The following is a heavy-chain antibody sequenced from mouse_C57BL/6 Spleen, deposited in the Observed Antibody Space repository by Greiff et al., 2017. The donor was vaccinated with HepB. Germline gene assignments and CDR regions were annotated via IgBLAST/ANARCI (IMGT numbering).Heavy chain of an antibody. CDR2: IDPSDSYT. CDR3: ARKGFAY. CDR1: GYTFTSYW. J-gene: IGHJ3*01. V-gene: IGHV1-50*01. Sequence: QVQLQQPGAELVKPGASVKLSCKASGYTFTSYWMQWVNQRPGQGLEWIGEIDPSDSYTNYNQKFKGKATLTVDTSSSTAYMQLSSLTSEASAVYYCARKGFAYWGQGTLVTVSA.